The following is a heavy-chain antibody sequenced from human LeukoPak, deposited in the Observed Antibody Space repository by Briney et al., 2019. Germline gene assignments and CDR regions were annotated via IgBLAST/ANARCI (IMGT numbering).Heavy chain of an antibody. Sequence: GGSLRLSCAASGFTFDDYAMHWVRQAPGKGLEWVSLISWDGGSTYYAGSVKGRFTISRDNSKNSLYLQMNSLRAEDTALYYCAKGYGSGSYYMDVWGKGTTVTVSS. CDR3: AKGYGSGSYYMDV. J-gene: IGHJ6*03. V-gene: IGHV3-43D*03. D-gene: IGHD3-10*01. CDR2: ISWDGGST. CDR1: GFTFDDYA.